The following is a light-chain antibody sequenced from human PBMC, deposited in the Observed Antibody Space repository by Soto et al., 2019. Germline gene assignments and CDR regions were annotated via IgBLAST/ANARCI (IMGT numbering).Light chain of an antibody. CDR1: QSISSF. Sequence: DIQVTQSPSYLSASVGDRVTLSCRASQSISSFLNWYQHKPGKPPKVLMYAASNLQGGVPSRFSGSGSGTDFTLTISSLQPEEFAIYYCQQSYSTPYTVGKGNKVDIK. CDR2: AAS. V-gene: IGKV1-39*01. J-gene: IGKJ2*01. CDR3: QQSYSTPYT.